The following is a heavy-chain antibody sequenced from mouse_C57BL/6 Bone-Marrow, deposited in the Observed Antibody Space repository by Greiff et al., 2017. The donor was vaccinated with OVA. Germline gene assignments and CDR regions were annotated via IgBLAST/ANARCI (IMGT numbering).Heavy chain of an antibody. CDR2: FVPSDSFT. V-gene: IGHV1-50*01. J-gene: IGHJ2*01. CDR3: AREEEILRGLDY. CDR1: GYTFTSYW. D-gene: IGHD1-1*01. Sequence: QVQLQQPGAELVKPWASVTLSCKASGYTFTSYWLQWVKQRPGQGLEWIGEFVPSDSFTNYNQKFKGKATFTVDTSSSTAYLQLSCLTSEDSAGDNCAREEEILRGLDYWGQGTTLTVSS.